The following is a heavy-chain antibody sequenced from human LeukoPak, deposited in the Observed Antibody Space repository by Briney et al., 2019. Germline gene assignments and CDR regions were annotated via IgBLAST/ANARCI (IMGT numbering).Heavy chain of an antibody. CDR1: GYTFTSYA. CDR2: INAGNGNT. D-gene: IGHD2-15*01. CDR3: ARENIVVVVAAGRWFDP. J-gene: IGHJ5*02. V-gene: IGHV1-3*01. Sequence: ASVKVSCKASGYTFTSYAMHWVRQAPGQRLEWMGWINAGNGNTKYSQKFQGRVTITRDTSASTAYMELSSLRSEDTAVYYCARENIVVVVAAGRWFDPWGQGTLVTVSS.